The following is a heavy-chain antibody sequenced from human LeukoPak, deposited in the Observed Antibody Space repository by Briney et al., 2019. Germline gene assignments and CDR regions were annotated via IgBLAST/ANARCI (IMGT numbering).Heavy chain of an antibody. CDR2: IIPIFGTA. CDR3: ARLGYCSSTSCPGNY. D-gene: IGHD2-2*01. Sequence: GASVKVSCKASGGTFSSYAISWVRRAPGQGLEWMGGIIPIFGTANYAQKFQGRVTITADESTSTAYMELSSLRSEDTAVYYCARLGYCSSTSCPGNYWGQGTLVTVSS. V-gene: IGHV1-69*13. CDR1: GGTFSSYA. J-gene: IGHJ4*02.